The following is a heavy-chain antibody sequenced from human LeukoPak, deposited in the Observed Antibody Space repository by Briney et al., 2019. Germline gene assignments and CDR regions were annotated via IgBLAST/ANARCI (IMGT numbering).Heavy chain of an antibody. CDR3: ARYSNEWNWFAP. J-gene: IGHJ5*02. Sequence: ASVKVSCKASGYTSTSYYMHWLRQAPGQGLEWMGIINPSGGSTSYAQKFQGRVTMTRDTSTSTVYMELSSLRSEDTAVYYCARYSNEWNWFAPWGQGTLVTVSS. CDR1: GYTSTSYY. CDR2: INPSGGST. V-gene: IGHV1-46*01. D-gene: IGHD5-18*01.